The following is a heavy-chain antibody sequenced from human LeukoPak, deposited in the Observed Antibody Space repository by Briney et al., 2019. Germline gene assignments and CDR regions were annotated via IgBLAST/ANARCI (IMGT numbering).Heavy chain of an antibody. CDR2: ISHSGST. CDR3: ATWFGESVFDY. Sequence: PSETLSLTCAVYGGSFSGSYWSWIRQPPGKGLEWIGEISHSGSTNYNPSLKSRVTISVDTSKNQFSLKLSSVTAADTAVYYCATWFGESVFDYWGQGTLVTVSS. J-gene: IGHJ4*02. D-gene: IGHD3-10*01. V-gene: IGHV4-34*01. CDR1: GGSFSGSY.